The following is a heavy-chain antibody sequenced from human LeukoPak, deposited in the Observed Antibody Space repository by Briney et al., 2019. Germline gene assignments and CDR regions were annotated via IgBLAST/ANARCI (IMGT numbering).Heavy chain of an antibody. D-gene: IGHD1-1*01. J-gene: IGHJ4*02. CDR3: ARDFSTGTTDY. Sequence: ASVKVSCKASGYTFTGYYMHWVRQAPGQGLEWMGRIIPILGIANYAQKFQGRVTITADKSTSTAYMELSSLRSEDTAVYYCARDFSTGTTDYWGQGTLVTVSS. CDR2: IIPILGIA. CDR1: GYTFTGYY. V-gene: IGHV1-69*04.